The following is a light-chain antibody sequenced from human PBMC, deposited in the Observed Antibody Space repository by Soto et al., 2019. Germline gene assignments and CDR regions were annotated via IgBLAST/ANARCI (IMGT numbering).Light chain of an antibody. J-gene: IGKJ1*01. V-gene: IGKV3-15*01. CDR3: QQYDTWPWT. CDR1: QSVSSN. Sequence: EIVMTQSPATLSMSPGERVTLSCRASQSVSSNLAWNQQKPGQAPRLLIYGASTRATGIPDRFSGSGSGTEFTLTISSLQSEDFAVYYCQQYDTWPWTFGQGTKVEIK. CDR2: GAS.